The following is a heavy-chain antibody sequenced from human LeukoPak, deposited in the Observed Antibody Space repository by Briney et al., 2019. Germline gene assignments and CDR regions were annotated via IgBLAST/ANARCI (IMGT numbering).Heavy chain of an antibody. CDR1: GFTFSDYY. J-gene: IGHJ3*01. Sequence: NPGGSLRLSCAASGFTFSDYYMSWIRQAPGKGLEWVSYISSSGSTIYYADSVKGRFTISRDNAKNSLYLQMNSLRAEDTAVYYCARNLYCSSTSCYNGRDVFDFWGQGTMVTVSS. CDR3: ARNLYCSSTSCYNGRDVFDF. D-gene: IGHD2-2*02. CDR2: ISSSGSTI. V-gene: IGHV3-11*01.